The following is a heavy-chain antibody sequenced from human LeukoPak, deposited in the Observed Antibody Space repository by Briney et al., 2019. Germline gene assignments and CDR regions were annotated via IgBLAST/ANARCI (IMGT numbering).Heavy chain of an antibody. CDR3: ARDVKGRWELLGSHDY. V-gene: IGHV3-21*01. D-gene: IGHD1-26*01. CDR1: GFTFSSYS. CDR2: ISSSSSYI. Sequence: PGGSLRLSCAASGFTFSSYSLSWVRQAPGKGLEWVSSISSSSSYIYYADSVKGRFTISRDNAKKSLYLQMNSLRVEDTAVYYCARDVKGRWELLGSHDYWGQGTLVTVSS. J-gene: IGHJ4*02.